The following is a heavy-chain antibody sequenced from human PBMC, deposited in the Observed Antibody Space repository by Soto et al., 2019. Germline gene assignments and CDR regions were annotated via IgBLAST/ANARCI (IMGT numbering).Heavy chain of an antibody. D-gene: IGHD6-13*01. Sequence: QVQLVESGGGVVQPGRSLRLSCAASGFTFSSYAMHWVRQAPGKGLEWVAVISYDGSNKYYADSVKGRFTISRDNSKNTLYLQMNSLRAEDTAVYYSARGGQLVRRFLGYWGQGTLVTVSS. CDR3: ARGGQLVRRFLGY. J-gene: IGHJ4*02. CDR1: GFTFSSYA. V-gene: IGHV3-30-3*01. CDR2: ISYDGSNK.